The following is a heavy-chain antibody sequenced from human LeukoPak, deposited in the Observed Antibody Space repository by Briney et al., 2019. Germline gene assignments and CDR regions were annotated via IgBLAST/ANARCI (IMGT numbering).Heavy chain of an antibody. CDR3: ARHLHYSYGQYYFDY. V-gene: IGHV4-59*08. J-gene: IGHJ4*02. Sequence: SETLSLTCTVSGGSISSYYWGWIRQPPGKGLEWIGYIYYSGSTNYNPSLKSRVTISVDTSKNQFSLKLSSVTAADTAVYYCARHLHYSYGQYYFDYWGQGTLVTVSS. D-gene: IGHD5-18*01. CDR2: IYYSGST. CDR1: GGSISSYY.